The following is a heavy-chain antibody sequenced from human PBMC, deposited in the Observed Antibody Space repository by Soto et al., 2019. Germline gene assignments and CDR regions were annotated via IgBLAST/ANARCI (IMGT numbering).Heavy chain of an antibody. D-gene: IGHD3-22*01. CDR1: GGPFRSYA. J-gene: IGHJ5*02. V-gene: IGHV1-69*13. CDR3: ARAGYYYDSSGYYPPGVWFDP. Sequence: EASLQVSCQSSGGPFRSYAISWVRQAPVQVLELMGGIIPIFGTANYAQKFQGRVTITADESTSTAYMELSSLRSEDTAVYYCARAGYYYDSSGYYPPGVWFDPWGQGTLVTVSS. CDR2: IIPIFGTA.